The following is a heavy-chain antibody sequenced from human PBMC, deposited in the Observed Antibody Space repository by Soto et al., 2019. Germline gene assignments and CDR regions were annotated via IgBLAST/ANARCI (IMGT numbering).Heavy chain of an antibody. CDR2: IYYSGST. CDR1: GGSISSSSYY. D-gene: IGHD6-6*01. J-gene: IGHJ6*02. V-gene: IGHV4-39*01. Sequence: SETLSLTCTVSGGSISSSSYYWGWIRQPPGKGLEWIGSIYYSGSTYYNPSLKSRVTISVDTSKNQFSLKLSSVTAADTAVYYCARHSSSAAYYYYYGMVVWGQGTTVTVSS. CDR3: ARHSSSAAYYYYYGMVV.